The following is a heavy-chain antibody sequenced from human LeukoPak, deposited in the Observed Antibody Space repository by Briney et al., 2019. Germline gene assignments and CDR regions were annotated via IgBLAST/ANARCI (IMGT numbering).Heavy chain of an antibody. V-gene: IGHV4-34*01. D-gene: IGHD5-18*01. CDR2: INHSGST. CDR1: GGSFSGYY. J-gene: IGHJ3*02. CDR3: ARGAPKEIQLWLRLRGVAFDI. Sequence: SETLSLTCAVYGGSFSGYYWSWIRQPPGKGLEWIGEINHSGSTNYNPSLKSRVTISVDTSKNQFSLKLNSVTAADTAVYYCARGAPKEIQLWLRLRGVAFDIWGQGTMVTVSS.